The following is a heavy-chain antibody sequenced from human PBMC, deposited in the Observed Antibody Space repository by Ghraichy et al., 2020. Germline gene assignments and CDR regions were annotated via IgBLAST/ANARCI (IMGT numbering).Heavy chain of an antibody. D-gene: IGHD4-17*01. J-gene: IGHJ4*02. CDR2: IKAKTDGGTT. CDR3: TTLYGDSYYFDY. CDR1: GFTFTGAW. V-gene: IGHV3-15*01. Sequence: GGSLRLSCAASGFTFTGAWMSWVRQAPGKGLEWVGHIKAKTDGGTTDYPEPVKNRFTISRDDSKQTLYLQMNSLKTEDTPVYYCTTLYGDSYYFDYWGQGTLVNVSS.